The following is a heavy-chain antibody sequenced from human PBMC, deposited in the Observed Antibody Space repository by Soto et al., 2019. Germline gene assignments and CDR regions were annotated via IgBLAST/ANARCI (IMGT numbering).Heavy chain of an antibody. CDR2: INPNSGGT. J-gene: IGHJ4*02. D-gene: IGHD5-18*01. CDR1: GYTFTGYY. V-gene: IGHV1-2*04. Sequence: GPSVKVSCKASGYTFTGYYMHWVRQAPGQGLEWMGWINPNSGGTNYAQKFQGWVTMTRDTSISTAYMELSRLRSDDTAVYYCARASGYSYGYNFDYWGQGTLVTVSS. CDR3: ARASGYSYGYNFDY.